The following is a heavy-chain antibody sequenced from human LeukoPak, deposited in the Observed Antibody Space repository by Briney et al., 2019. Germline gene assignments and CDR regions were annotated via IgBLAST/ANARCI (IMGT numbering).Heavy chain of an antibody. V-gene: IGHV3-33*01. J-gene: IGHJ3*02. Sequence: GGSLRLSCAASGFTLSSFGMVWVRQAPGKGLEWVTLMWYDGRKKYYADSVKGRFTISRDNSKNTVHLQMNSLRGEDTAVYYCARVGDMEAFDIWGQGTRVTVSS. D-gene: IGHD3-16*01. CDR3: ARVGDMEAFDI. CDR2: MWYDGRKK. CDR1: GFTLSSFG.